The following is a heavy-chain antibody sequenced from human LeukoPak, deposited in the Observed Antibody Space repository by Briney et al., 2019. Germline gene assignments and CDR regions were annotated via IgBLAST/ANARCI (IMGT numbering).Heavy chain of an antibody. Sequence: GGSLRLSCAASGFTFSSYWMSWVRQAPGKGLEWVANIKQDGSEKYYVDSVKGRFTISRDNAKNSLNLQLNSLRAEDTAVYYCARLNSYGFYYFDYWGRGTLVTVSS. CDR3: ARLNSYGFYYFDY. J-gene: IGHJ4*02. CDR1: GFTFSSYW. D-gene: IGHD5-18*01. V-gene: IGHV3-7*01. CDR2: IKQDGSEK.